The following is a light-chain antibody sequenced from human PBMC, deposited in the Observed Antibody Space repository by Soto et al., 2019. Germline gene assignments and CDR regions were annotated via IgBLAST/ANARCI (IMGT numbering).Light chain of an antibody. J-gene: IGLJ3*02. V-gene: IGLV2-11*01. CDR1: NSDVVGYNY. CDR3: CSYVDTDTWV. CDR2: GVS. Sequence: QSVLTQPRSVSVSPGQSVTLSCTGTNSDVVGYNYVSWYQQYPGKAPKLMISGVSERPSWVPDRFSGSTSGNTASLTISGLQAEDEADYYCCSYVDTDTWVFGGGTKVTVL.